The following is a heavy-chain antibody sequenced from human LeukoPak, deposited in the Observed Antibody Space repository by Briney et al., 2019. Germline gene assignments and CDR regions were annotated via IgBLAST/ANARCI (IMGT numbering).Heavy chain of an antibody. CDR3: ARDNGAANNDY. D-gene: IGHD6-25*01. CDR2: MNPNSGDT. CDR1: GYTFTSYD. V-gene: IGHV1-8*01. Sequence: ASVKVSCKASGYTFTSYDINWVRQATGQGLEWMGWMNPNSGDTGYVQKFQGRVTMTRDTSISTAYMELSRLRSDDTAVYYCARDNGAANNDYWGQGTLVTVSS. J-gene: IGHJ4*02.